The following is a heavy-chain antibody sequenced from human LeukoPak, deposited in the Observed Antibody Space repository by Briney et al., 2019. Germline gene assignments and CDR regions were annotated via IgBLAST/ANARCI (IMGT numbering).Heavy chain of an antibody. J-gene: IGHJ4*02. CDR3: ARDGTSSGWHISLDY. Sequence: SETLSLTCTVSGGSISSGSYYWSWIRQPAGKGLEWIGRIYTSGSTNYNPSLKSRVTISVDTSKNQFSLKLSSVTAADTAVYYCARDGTSSGWHISLDYWGQGTLVTVSS. CDR2: IYTSGST. D-gene: IGHD6-19*01. V-gene: IGHV4-61*02. CDR1: GGSISSGSYY.